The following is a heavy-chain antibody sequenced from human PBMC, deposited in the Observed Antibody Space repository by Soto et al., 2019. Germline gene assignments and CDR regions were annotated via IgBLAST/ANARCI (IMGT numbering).Heavy chain of an antibody. V-gene: IGHV3-49*04. CDR2: ATSQAFGGTT. Sequence: GGSLRLSCTFSGFTSDDYALTWVRQAPGKGLEWVAFATSQAFGGTTDYAASVKGRFTISRDDSTTVAYLQMNSLQTEDTAIYYCTRDGDFYGMDVWAQGTTVTVSS. CDR1: GFTSDDYA. J-gene: IGHJ6*02. D-gene: IGHD3-3*01. CDR3: TRDGDFYGMDV.